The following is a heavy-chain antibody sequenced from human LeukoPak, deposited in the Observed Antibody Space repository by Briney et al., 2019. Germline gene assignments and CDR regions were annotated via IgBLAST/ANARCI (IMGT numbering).Heavy chain of an antibody. V-gene: IGHV1-18*01. Sequence: GASVKVSCKASGYTFTSYGIGWVRQAPGKGLGWMGWISAYNGNTNYAQNLQGRVTMTTDTSTSTAYMELRSLRSDDTAVYYCARGGLTYYYDSSGYQQPDYWGQGTLVTVSS. CDR2: ISAYNGNT. J-gene: IGHJ4*02. CDR3: ARGGLTYYYDSSGYQQPDY. CDR1: GYTFTSYG. D-gene: IGHD3-22*01.